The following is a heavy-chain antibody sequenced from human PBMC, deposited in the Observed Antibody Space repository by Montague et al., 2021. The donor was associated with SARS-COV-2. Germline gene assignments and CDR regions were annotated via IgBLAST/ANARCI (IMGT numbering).Heavy chain of an antibody. Sequence: SETLSLTCTVSGGSISSYYWSWIRQPPGQGLEWIGYIYYSGSTNYNPSLKSRVTISVDTSKNQFSLTLGSVAAADTAVSYCAGTSKYSYGLYYYGMDVGGQGTTVTVSS. CDR3: AGTSKYSYGLYYYGMDV. CDR1: GGSISSYY. V-gene: IGHV4-59*01. D-gene: IGHD5-18*01. CDR2: IYYSGST. J-gene: IGHJ6*02.